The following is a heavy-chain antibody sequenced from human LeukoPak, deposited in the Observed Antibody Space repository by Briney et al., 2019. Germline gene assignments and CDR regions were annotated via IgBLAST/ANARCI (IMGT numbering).Heavy chain of an antibody. D-gene: IGHD6-19*01. V-gene: IGHV3-23*01. CDR2: ISGSGGST. J-gene: IGHJ1*01. Sequence: PGGSLRLSCAASGFTFSSYAMSWVRQAPGKGLEWVSAISGSGGSTYYADSVKGRFTISRDNSKNTLYLQMNSLRAAGTAVYYCAKAPDVAVAGTNFQHWGQGTLVTVSS. CDR3: AKAPDVAVAGTNFQH. CDR1: GFTFSSYA.